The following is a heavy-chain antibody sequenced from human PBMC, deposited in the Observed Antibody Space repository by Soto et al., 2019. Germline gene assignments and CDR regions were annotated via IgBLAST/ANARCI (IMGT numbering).Heavy chain of an antibody. CDR1: GGSISSYY. CDR2: IYYSGST. CDR3: ARRYCSSGSCYSGFDY. J-gene: IGHJ4*02. V-gene: IGHV4-59*08. D-gene: IGHD2-15*01. Sequence: SETLSLTCTVSGGSISSYYWSWIRQPPGKGLDWIGYIYYSGSTNYNPSLKSRVTISVDTSKNQFSLKVTSVTAADTAVYYCARRYCSSGSCYSGFDYWGQGTLVTVSS.